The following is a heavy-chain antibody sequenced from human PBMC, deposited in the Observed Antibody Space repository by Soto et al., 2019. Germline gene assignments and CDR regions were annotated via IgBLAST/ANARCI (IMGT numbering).Heavy chain of an antibody. CDR1: GYTFTGYY. CDR3: ASLPLAYGGNYYYYGMDV. D-gene: IGHD4-17*01. J-gene: IGHJ6*02. Sequence: ASVKVSCKASGYTFTGYYMHWVRQAPGQGLEWMGWINPNSGGTNYAQKFQGRVTMTRDTSISTAYMELSRLGSDDTAVYYCASLPLAYGGNYYYYGMDVWGQGTTVTVSS. CDR2: INPNSGGT. V-gene: IGHV1-2*02.